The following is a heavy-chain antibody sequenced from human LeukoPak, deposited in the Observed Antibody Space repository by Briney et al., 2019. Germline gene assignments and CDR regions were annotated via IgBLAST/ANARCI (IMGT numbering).Heavy chain of an antibody. CDR3: AREGAVGLDAFDI. J-gene: IGHJ3*02. Sequence: GGSLRLSCAASGFTFSSYEMNWVRQAPGKGLEWVSYISSSGSTIYYADSVKGRFTISRDNAKNSLYLQMNSLRAEDTAVYYCAREGAVGLDAFDIWGQGTMVTVSS. CDR2: ISSSGSTI. D-gene: IGHD4-23*01. V-gene: IGHV3-48*03. CDR1: GFTFSSYE.